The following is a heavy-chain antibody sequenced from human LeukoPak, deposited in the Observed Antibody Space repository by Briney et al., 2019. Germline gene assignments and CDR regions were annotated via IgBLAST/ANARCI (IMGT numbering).Heavy chain of an antibody. CDR3: AREGYSSSWYQTEGKYNWFDP. D-gene: IGHD6-13*01. CDR2: MNPNSGNT. Sequence: ASVKVSCKASGYTFTSYGISWVRQAPGQGLEWMGWMNPNSGNTGYAQKFQGRVTITRNTSISTAYMELSSLRSEDTAVYYCAREGYSSSWYQTEGKYNWFDPWGQGTLVTVSS. V-gene: IGHV1-8*03. CDR1: GYTFTSYG. J-gene: IGHJ5*02.